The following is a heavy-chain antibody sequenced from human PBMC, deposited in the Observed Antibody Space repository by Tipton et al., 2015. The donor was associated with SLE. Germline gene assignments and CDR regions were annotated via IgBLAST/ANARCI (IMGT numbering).Heavy chain of an antibody. J-gene: IGHJ4*02. CDR2: VNHSGST. Sequence: TLSLTCAVYGGSFSGYYWSWIRQPPGKGLEWIGEVNHSGSTNYNPSLESRVTIFVDTSKNQFSLKLKSVTAADTAVYYCAREYSGYDYRTFDHWGQGTLVTVSS. CDR1: GGSFSGYY. CDR3: AREYSGYDYRTFDH. V-gene: IGHV4-34*01. D-gene: IGHD5-12*01.